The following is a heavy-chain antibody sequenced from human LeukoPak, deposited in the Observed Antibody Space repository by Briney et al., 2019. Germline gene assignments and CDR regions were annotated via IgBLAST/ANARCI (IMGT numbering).Heavy chain of an antibody. V-gene: IGHV1-69*13. D-gene: IGHD2-2*01. CDR3: ARTYCSSTSCYPNNWFDP. CDR2: IIPIFGTA. J-gene: IGHJ5*02. Sequence: SVTVSCTASGGTFSSYAISWVRPAPGQGLEWMGGIIPIFGTANYAQKFQGRVTITADESTSTAYMELSSLRSEDTAVYYCARTYCSSTSCYPNNWFDPWGQGTLVTVSS. CDR1: GGTFSSYA.